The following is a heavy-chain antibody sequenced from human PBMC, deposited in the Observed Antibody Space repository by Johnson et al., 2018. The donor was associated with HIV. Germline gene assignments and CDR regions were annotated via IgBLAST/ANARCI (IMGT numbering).Heavy chain of an antibody. CDR1: GFTLSNYG. J-gene: IGHJ3*02. CDR2: IWYDGSNR. D-gene: IGHD2-2*01. CDR3: AKESGDCSSSGCYWDAFDI. Sequence: QMLLVESGGGVVQSGRSLRLSCAASGFTLSNYGMHWVRQAPGKGLEWVALIWYDGSNRYYADSVKGRFTISRDNSKNMLYLEVNSLRAEDTAVYYCAKESGDCSSSGCYWDAFDIWGQGTMVTVSS. V-gene: IGHV3-33*06.